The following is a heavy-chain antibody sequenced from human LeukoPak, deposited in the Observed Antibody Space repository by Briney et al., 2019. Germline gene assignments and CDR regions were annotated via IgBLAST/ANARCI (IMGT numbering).Heavy chain of an antibody. CDR2: ISYDGSNK. Sequence: PGGSLRLSCAASGFTFSSYGMHWVRQAPGKGLEWVAVISYDGSNKYYADSVKGRFIISRDNSKNTLYLQMNSLRAEDTAVYYCARGYFHGSIDYWGQGTLVTVSS. J-gene: IGHJ4*02. D-gene: IGHD5-18*01. V-gene: IGHV3-30*03. CDR3: ARGYFHGSIDY. CDR1: GFTFSSYG.